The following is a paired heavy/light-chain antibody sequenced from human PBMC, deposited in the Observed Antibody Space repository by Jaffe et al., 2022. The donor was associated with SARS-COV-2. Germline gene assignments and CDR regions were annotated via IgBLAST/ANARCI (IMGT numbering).Heavy chain of an antibody. CDR3: SRDSLYYEVSVEHFQH. V-gene: IGHV3-30*04. J-gene: IGHJ1*01. D-gene: IGHD3-22*01. Sequence: QVQLVESGGGMVQPGRSLRLSCAASGFTFSDYALHWVRQAPGKGLEWLAVISYDGRETYYADSVKGRFTVSRDNSRNTLYLQMNSLNTADTALYYCSRDSLYYEVSVEHFQHWGQGTRVTVSS. CDR1: GFTFSDYA. CDR2: ISYDGRET.
Light chain of an antibody. CDR1: SSNVGGHNL. Sequence: QSALTQPASLSGSPGQSITMSCTGTSSNVGGHNLVSWYQQHPGEAPKLIIYEVTKRPSGVSNRFSASKSGNTASLTIAGLQDEDEADYYCCSFAGSSTWVFGGGTRVTVL. V-gene: IGLV2-23*02. J-gene: IGLJ3*02. CDR2: EVT. CDR3: CSFAGSSTWV.